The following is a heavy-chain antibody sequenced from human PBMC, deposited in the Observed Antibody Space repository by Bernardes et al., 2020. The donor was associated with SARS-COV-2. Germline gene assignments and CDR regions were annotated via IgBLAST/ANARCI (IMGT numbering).Heavy chain of an antibody. CDR2: ISTVGSTK. V-gene: IGHV3-48*03. CDR3: AREYTYGFDS. J-gene: IGHJ4*02. Sequence: GVSLRLSCAASGFTFSSSVMNWVRQAPGKGLEWVSYISTVGSTKYYADSVKGRFTISRDNAKNSLYLQMNSLRAEDTAVYYCAREYTYGFDSWGQGTLVTVSS. D-gene: IGHD5-18*01. CDR1: GFTFSSSV.